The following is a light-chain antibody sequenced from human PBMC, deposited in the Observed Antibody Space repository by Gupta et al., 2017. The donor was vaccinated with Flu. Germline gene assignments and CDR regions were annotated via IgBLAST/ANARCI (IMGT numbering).Light chain of an antibody. V-gene: IGKV3D-20*01. CDR1: ESLNTNY. CDR2: DAS. J-gene: IGKJ1*01. CDR3: HQEVDSPNP. Sequence: EIVLTQSPSTLFFSTGERSTLSCGASESLNTNYLAWYQQKPGLAPRLLIYDASNRATGIPDRFSGSGFGTEFTLTVSRREPEDFAVYYCHQEVDSPNPFGQGTKVEIK.